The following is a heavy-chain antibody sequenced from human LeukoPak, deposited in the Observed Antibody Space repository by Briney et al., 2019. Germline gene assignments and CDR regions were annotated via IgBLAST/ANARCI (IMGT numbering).Heavy chain of an antibody. V-gene: IGHV3-21*01. CDR1: RFTFSSYS. Sequence: GGSLRRSCAASRFTFSSYSMNWVRQAPGKRLEWVSSITSSSSYIYYADSVKGRFTISRDNAKNSLYLQMNSLRAEDTAVYYCAREIYYYDGSDYYLLDYWGQGTLVTVSS. CDR3: AREIYYYDGSDYYLLDY. D-gene: IGHD3-22*01. CDR2: ITSSSSYI. J-gene: IGHJ4*02.